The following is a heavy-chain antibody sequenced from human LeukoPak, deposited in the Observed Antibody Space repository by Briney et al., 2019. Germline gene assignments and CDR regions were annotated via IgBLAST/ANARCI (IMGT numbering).Heavy chain of an antibody. J-gene: IGHJ3*02. CDR2: SSGSGGRT. CDR3: AKFWTDYPRDAFDI. V-gene: IGHV3-23*01. D-gene: IGHD3/OR15-3a*01. Sequence: GALLLSCSASGFTFSRYVMSSVLQAPGKRLPWVSASSGSGGRTYFVDSVKRRLTISRDNSNNTLYLQLNSLRAEDTAVYYCAKFWTDYPRDAFDIWGQGTMVTVSS. CDR1: GFTFSRYV.